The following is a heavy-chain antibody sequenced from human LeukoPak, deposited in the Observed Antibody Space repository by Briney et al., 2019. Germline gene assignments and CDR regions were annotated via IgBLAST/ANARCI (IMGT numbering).Heavy chain of an antibody. V-gene: IGHV3-30*02. D-gene: IGHD2-2*01. CDR3: AKDLFVIVPAADFDY. CDR1: GFIFSNYG. CDR2: IRYDGSYK. J-gene: IGHJ4*02. Sequence: AGGSLRLSCAASGFIFSNYGMHWVRQAPGKGLEWVAFIRYDGSYKYYADSVKGRFTISRDNSKNALYLQMNSLRAEDTAVYYCAKDLFVIVPAADFDYWGQGTLVTVSS.